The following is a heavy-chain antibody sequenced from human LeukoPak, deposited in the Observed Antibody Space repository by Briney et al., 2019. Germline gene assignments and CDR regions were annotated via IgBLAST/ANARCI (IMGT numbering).Heavy chain of an antibody. Sequence: SETLSLTCTVSGNSFGDYYWSWIRPPAGKGLEWIGRIYTSGSTTYNPSLKSRATLPIDTSKNQFSLKMSSVTAAETAVYYCARDLMGASHFDYWGQGTLVTVSS. CDR3: ARDLMGASHFDY. V-gene: IGHV4-4*07. D-gene: IGHD4/OR15-4a*01. CDR2: IYTSGST. CDR1: GNSFGDYY. J-gene: IGHJ4*02.